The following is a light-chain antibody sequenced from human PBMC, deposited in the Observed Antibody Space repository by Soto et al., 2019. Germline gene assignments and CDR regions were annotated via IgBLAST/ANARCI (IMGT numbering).Light chain of an antibody. CDR3: QQSYSGPLT. CDR1: HDIRDH. CDR2: DAS. J-gene: IGKJ4*01. V-gene: IGKV1-39*01. Sequence: IQMTQSPSSLSASVGDRVTLTCQASHDIRDHLNWYQQKPGKPPKLLIYDASNLQTGVPSRFSGSGSGTDFTLSISSLQPEDFATYYCQQSYSGPLTFGGGTKVDIK.